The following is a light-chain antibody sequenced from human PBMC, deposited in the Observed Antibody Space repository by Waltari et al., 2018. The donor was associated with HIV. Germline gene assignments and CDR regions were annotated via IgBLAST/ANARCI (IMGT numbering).Light chain of an antibody. J-gene: IGLJ2*01. CDR2: EVS. V-gene: IGLV2-8*01. Sequence: QSALTQPPSASGSPGQSVTISCTGTSSDVGGYNYVSWYQQHPGKAPKLMIYEVSRRPSGVPYRFAGSKSGNTASLTGARLQSEDEADYYCSSYAGSNNLVFGGGTKLTVL. CDR3: SSYAGSNNLV. CDR1: SSDVGGYNY.